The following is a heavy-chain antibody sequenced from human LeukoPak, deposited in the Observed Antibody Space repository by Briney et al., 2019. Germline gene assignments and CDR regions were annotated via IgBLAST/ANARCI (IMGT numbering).Heavy chain of an antibody. Sequence: ASVKVSCKASGYTFTGYYMHWVRQAPGQGLEWMGWINPNSGGTNYAQKFQGRVTMTRDTSISTAYMELSRLRSDDTAVYYCARYLRYNWNYEEWVWFDPWCQGTLVTVSS. CDR3: ARYLRYNWNYEEWVWFDP. V-gene: IGHV1-2*02. CDR1: GYTFTGYY. D-gene: IGHD1-7*01. CDR2: INPNSGGT. J-gene: IGHJ5*02.